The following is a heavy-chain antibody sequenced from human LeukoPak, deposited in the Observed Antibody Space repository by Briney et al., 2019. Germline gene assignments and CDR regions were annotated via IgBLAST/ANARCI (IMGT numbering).Heavy chain of an antibody. D-gene: IGHD3-22*01. Sequence: SETLSLTCAVPGGSISPYYWSWIRQPPGKRLEYMGYIYYSGRTNYNPSLTSRVTISVDSSKNQCFLNLSSVAAADTAVYYCTRRESGGYYYVWGQGILVTVSS. CDR2: IYYSGRT. V-gene: IGHV4-59*08. CDR3: TRRESGGYYYV. CDR1: GGSISPYY. J-gene: IGHJ4*02.